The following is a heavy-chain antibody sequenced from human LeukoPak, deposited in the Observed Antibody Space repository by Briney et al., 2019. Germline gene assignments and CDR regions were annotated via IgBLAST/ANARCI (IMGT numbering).Heavy chain of an antibody. Sequence: GGSLRLSCAASGFAFSNYGIHWVRQAPGKGLEWVAVISYDGSNKYYADSVKGRFTISRDNSKNTLYLQMNSLRAEDTAVYYCARERAYCGGDCYLSYFDYWGQGTLVTVSS. CDR3: ARERAYCGGDCYLSYFDY. CDR2: ISYDGSNK. V-gene: IGHV3-30*03. CDR1: GFAFSNYG. D-gene: IGHD2-21*02. J-gene: IGHJ4*02.